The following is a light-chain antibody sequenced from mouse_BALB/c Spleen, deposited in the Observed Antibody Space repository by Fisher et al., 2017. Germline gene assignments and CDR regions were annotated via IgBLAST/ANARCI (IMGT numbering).Light chain of an antibody. CDR2: DTS. Sequence: DIVLTQSPAIMAASLGQKVTMTCSASSSVSSSYLHWYQQKSGTSPKRWIYDTSKLASGVPARFTGSGSGTDFTLKISRVEAEDLGVYYCWQGTHFPQTFGGGTKLEIK. CDR3: WQGTHFPQT. CDR1: SSVSSSY. V-gene: IGKV4-51*01. J-gene: IGKJ1*01.